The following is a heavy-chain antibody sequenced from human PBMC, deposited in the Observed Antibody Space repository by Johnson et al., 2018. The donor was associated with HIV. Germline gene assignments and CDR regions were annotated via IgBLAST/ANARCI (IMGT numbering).Heavy chain of an antibody. J-gene: IGHJ3*02. D-gene: IGHD6-13*01. CDR2: IKQDGSEK. Sequence: VQLVESGGGLVQPGGSLRLSCAASGFTFNSYWMSWVRQAPGKGLEWVANIKQDGSEKYSVDSVKGRFTISRDNSKNTLYLQMNSLRAEDTAVYYCARVEAAAGLAFDIWGQGTMVTVSS. CDR3: ARVEAAAGLAFDI. CDR1: GFTFNSYW. V-gene: IGHV3-7*01.